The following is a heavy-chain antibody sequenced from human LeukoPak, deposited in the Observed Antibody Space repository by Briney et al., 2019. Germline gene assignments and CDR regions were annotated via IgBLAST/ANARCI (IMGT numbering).Heavy chain of an antibody. D-gene: IGHD5-18*01. CDR2: IYTSGST. Sequence: PSETLSLTCTVSGGSICSGSYYWSWIRQPAGKGLEWIGRIYTSGSTNYNPSLKSRVTISVDTSKNQFSLKLSSVTAADTAVYYCAGDTAMARIDYWGQGTLVTVSS. V-gene: IGHV4-61*02. CDR1: GGSICSGSYY. J-gene: IGHJ4*02. CDR3: AGDTAMARIDY.